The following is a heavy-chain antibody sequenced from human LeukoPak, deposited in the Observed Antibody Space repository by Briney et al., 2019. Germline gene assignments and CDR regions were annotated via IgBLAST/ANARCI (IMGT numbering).Heavy chain of an antibody. CDR3: ARVEARSSDDSGYPF. CDR1: GYSFTSFY. CDR2: INPNNGGT. Sequence: ASVKVSCKASGYSFTSFYVHWVRQAPGQGPEWMGWINPNNGGTNYARQLQGRVTLTRDTSINTAYMDLTRLTSDDTAVYYCARVEARSSDDSGYPFWGQGTLVTVSS. V-gene: IGHV1-2*02. D-gene: IGHD5-12*01. J-gene: IGHJ4*02.